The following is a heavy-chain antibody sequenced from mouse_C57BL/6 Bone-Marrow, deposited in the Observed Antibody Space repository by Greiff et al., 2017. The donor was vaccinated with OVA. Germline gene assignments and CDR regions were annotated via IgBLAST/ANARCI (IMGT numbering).Heavy chain of an antibody. CDR3: AREGGNLLLLPYWYFDV. V-gene: IGHV1-55*01. CDR1: GYTFTSYW. J-gene: IGHJ1*03. Sequence: QLKQPGAELVKPGASVKMSCKASGYTFTSYWITWVKQRPGQGLEWIGDIYPGSGSTNYNEKFKSKATLTVDTSSSTAYMQLSSLTSEDSAVYYCAREGGNLLLLPYWYFDVWGTGTTVTVSS. CDR2: IYPGSGST. D-gene: IGHD1-1*01.